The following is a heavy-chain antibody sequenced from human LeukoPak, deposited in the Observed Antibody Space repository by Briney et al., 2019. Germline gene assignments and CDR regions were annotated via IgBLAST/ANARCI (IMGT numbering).Heavy chain of an antibody. V-gene: IGHV3-74*01. Sequence: GGSLRLSCAASEFAFSTYWMHWVRQAPGKGLVWVSLINSDGSSTSYADSVKGRFTISRDNAKNTLYLQMNSLRAEDMAVYYCARVSAGYYMDVWGKGTKVTVSS. CDR1: EFAFSTYW. CDR2: INSDGSST. J-gene: IGHJ6*03. CDR3: ARVSAGYYMDV.